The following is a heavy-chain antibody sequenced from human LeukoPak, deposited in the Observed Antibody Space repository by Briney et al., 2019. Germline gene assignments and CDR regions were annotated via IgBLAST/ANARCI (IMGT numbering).Heavy chain of an antibody. CDR1: GFTVSSNY. CDR3: ARDSYSGSYYEPPYFDY. J-gene: IGHJ4*02. CDR2: IYSGGST. Sequence: GGSLRLSCAASGFTVSSNYMSWVRQAPGKGLEWVSVIYSGGSTCYADSVKGRFTISRDNSKNTLYLQMNSLRAEDTAVYYCARDSYSGSYYEPPYFDYWGQGTLVTVSS. V-gene: IGHV3-66*01. D-gene: IGHD1-26*01.